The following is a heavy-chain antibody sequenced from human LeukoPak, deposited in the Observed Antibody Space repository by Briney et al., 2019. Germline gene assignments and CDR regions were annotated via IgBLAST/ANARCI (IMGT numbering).Heavy chain of an antibody. V-gene: IGHV4-59*01. D-gene: IGHD3/OR15-3a*01. Sequence: SETLSLTCTVSGGSISSYYWSWIRQPPGKGLEWIGYIYYSGSTNYNPSLKSRVTISVDTSKNQFSLKLSSVTAADTAVYYCARGDRGPKGLADTFDYWGQGTLVTVSS. J-gene: IGHJ4*02. CDR3: ARGDRGPKGLADTFDY. CDR2: IYYSGST. CDR1: GGSISSYY.